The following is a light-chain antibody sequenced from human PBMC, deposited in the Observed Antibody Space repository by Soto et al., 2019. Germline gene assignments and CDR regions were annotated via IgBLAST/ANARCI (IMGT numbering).Light chain of an antibody. J-gene: IGLJ1*01. Sequence: QSVLTQPPSASGSPGQSVTISCTGTSIDVGFYNYVSWYQQHPGKAPRLMIYEVTKRPSGVPDRFSGSKSGNTASLTVSGLQAEDEADYYCCTYADDNIFVFGTGTQLTVL. CDR2: EVT. V-gene: IGLV2-8*01. CDR3: CTYADDNIFV. CDR1: SIDVGFYNY.